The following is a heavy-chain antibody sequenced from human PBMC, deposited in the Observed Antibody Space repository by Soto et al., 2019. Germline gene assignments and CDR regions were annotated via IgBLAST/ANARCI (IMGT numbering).Heavy chain of an antibody. V-gene: IGHV3-53*01. CDR3: GRDFYDSSGLGGMDV. D-gene: IGHD3-22*01. CDR1: GFTVSSNY. J-gene: IGHJ6*02. Sequence: EVQLVESGGGLIQPGGSLRLSCAASGFTVSSNYMSWVRQAPGKGLEWVSVIYSGGSTYYADSVQGRFTISRDNSKNTLYLQMNSLRDEDTAGYYCGRDFYDSSGLGGMDVWGQGTTVTVSS. CDR2: IYSGGST.